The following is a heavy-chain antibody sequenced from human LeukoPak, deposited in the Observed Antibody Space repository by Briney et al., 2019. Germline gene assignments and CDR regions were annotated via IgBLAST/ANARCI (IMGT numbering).Heavy chain of an antibody. CDR1: GYSFTKYW. J-gene: IGHJ6*02. CDR2: IYPGDSDT. Sequence: GESLKISCQASGYSFTKYWIGWVRQMSGKGLEWMGIIYPGDSDTRYSPSSEGQVTISADTSISTAYLQWSSLQASDTAMYYCAISSYASGYSLGDVWGQGTTVTVSS. CDR3: AISSYASGYSLGDV. V-gene: IGHV5-51*01. D-gene: IGHD3-22*01.